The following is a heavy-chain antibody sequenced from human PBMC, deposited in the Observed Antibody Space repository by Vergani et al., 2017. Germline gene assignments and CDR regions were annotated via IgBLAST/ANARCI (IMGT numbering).Heavy chain of an antibody. CDR1: GFTFGDYD. D-gene: IGHD3-10*01. CDR3: ARRGSGNTYYFDY. J-gene: IGHJ4*02. V-gene: IGHV3-20*04. CDR2: VKWNGDSS. Sequence: EVQLVESGGGVVRPGGSLRLSCAASGFTFGDYDMNWVRQAPGKGLEWFSRVKWNGDSSVYADSVKGRFTISRDNAKNSLYLQMTSLRAEDTAFYYCARRGSGNTYYFDYWGQGALVTVSS.